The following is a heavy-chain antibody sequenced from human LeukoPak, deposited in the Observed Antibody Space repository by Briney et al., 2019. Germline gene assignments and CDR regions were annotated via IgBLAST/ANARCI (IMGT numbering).Heavy chain of an antibody. V-gene: IGHV3-23*01. D-gene: IGHD7-27*01. CDR3: AKNWGWGSPTPNDY. Sequence: GGSLRLSCAASGFTFSNYALSWVRQAPGKGLEWVSAISGSGDSAYHADSVKGRFTISRDNSKNTLYLQMNSLRAEDTAVYYCAKNWGWGSPTPNDYWGQGTLVTVSS. CDR2: ISGSGDSA. CDR1: GFTFSNYA. J-gene: IGHJ4*02.